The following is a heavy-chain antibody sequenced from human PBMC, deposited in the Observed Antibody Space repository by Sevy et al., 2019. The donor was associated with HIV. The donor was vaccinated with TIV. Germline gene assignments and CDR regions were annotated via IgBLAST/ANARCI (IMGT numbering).Heavy chain of an antibody. CDR2: ISPFNGDT. D-gene: IGHD2-15*01. CDR3: ARAYCSGGSCYSLAY. Sequence: ASVKISCQASGYTFTSYRIYWVRQAPGQGLEWMGWISPFNGDTNYAQKLQGRVTMITDTSTNTAYMEMRGLRSDETAVYYCARAYCSGGSCYSLAYWGQGTLVTVSS. CDR1: GYTFTSYR. V-gene: IGHV1-18*01. J-gene: IGHJ4*02.